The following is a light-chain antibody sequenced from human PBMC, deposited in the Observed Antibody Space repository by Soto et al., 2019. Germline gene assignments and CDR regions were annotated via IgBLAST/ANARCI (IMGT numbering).Light chain of an antibody. J-gene: IGKJ1*01. CDR1: QPIINY. Sequence: DIQMTQSPSSLSASVGDRVTITCRASQPIINYLNWYQQKSGGAPKLLIYGTSKLHSGVPSRFVGSGSATDFSLTSNLLHPEDCAPDIFQQRYTTAWTFRRGTKV. V-gene: IGKV1-39*01. CDR3: QQRYTTAWT. CDR2: GTS.